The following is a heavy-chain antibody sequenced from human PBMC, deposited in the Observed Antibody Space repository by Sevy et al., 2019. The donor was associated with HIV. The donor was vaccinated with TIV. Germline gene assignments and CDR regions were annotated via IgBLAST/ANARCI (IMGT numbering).Heavy chain of an antibody. CDR3: ARGRSNFRY. CDR2: IYDTGDT. CDR1: GASMSGYY. D-gene: IGHD1-1*01. V-gene: IGHV4-59*13. Sequence: SETLLTCTLSGASMSGYYWSWIRQPPGKGLEWIGYIYDTGDTNFNPSLKSRVTISQDTSKTQFSLSLSSVNTADTAVYYCARGRSNFRYWSQGTLVTVSS. J-gene: IGHJ4*02.